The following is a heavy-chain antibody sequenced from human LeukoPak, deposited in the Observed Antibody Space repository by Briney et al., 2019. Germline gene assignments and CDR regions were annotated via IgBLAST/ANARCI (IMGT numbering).Heavy chain of an antibody. CDR1: GYTFTSYG. Sequence: ASVKVSCKASGYTFTSYGISWVRQAPGQGLEWMGWINPNSGGTNYAQKFQGRVTMTRDTSISTAYMELSRLRSDDTAVYYCARGLGYDPGAFDIWGQGTMVTVSS. V-gene: IGHV1-2*02. J-gene: IGHJ3*02. CDR3: ARGLGYDPGAFDI. D-gene: IGHD2-2*03. CDR2: INPNSGGT.